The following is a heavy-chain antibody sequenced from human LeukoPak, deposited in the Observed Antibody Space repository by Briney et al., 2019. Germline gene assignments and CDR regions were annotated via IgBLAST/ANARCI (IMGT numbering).Heavy chain of an antibody. V-gene: IGHV3-48*02. D-gene: IGHD1-1*01. Sequence: GGSLRLSCVASGFFFSNYDMNWVRQVPGKGLEWVSYITTGSSTIQYADSVKGRFTVSRDNAKNSVYLQMNNLRDEDTAVYYCARDASHWKRWTHCDLWGQGTLVSVSS. CDR3: ARDASHWKRWTHCDL. J-gene: IGHJ4*02. CDR2: ITTGSSTI. CDR1: GFFFSNYD.